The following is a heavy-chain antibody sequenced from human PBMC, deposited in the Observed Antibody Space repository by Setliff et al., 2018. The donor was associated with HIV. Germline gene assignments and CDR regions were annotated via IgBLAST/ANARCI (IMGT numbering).Heavy chain of an antibody. CDR1: AGSVSSRDYY. J-gene: IGHJ3*02. D-gene: IGHD3-22*01. CDR2: IYNSGST. Sequence: TPETLSLTCTVSAGSVSSRDYYWNWIRQLPGKGLEWIGYIYNSGSTYYSPSLQSRLTISVDTSKNQLSLKLTSVTAADTAVYYCARLTYYYDTSGPAAAFDIWGQGTMVTVSS. V-gene: IGHV4-31*03. CDR3: ARLTYYYDTSGPAAAFDI.